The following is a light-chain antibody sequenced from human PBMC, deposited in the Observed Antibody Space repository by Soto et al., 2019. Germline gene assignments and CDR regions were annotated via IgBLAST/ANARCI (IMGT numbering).Light chain of an antibody. V-gene: IGLV1-44*01. Sequence: QSVLTQPPSVSGTPGQRVTISCSGGSSNIGTYTVNWYQQLPEPAPKLLIYTDYQRPSGVPDRFSGSKSGTSASLAISGLQSEDEADYYCASWDDSLNGGVFGGGTKLTVL. CDR3: ASWDDSLNGGV. J-gene: IGLJ3*02. CDR2: TDY. CDR1: SSNIGTYT.